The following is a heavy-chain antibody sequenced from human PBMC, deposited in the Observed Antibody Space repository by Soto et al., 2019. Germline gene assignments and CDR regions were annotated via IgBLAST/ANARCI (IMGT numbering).Heavy chain of an antibody. CDR3: TLTAPADSSGYYGNYYFDY. J-gene: IGHJ4*02. CDR1: GFTFSGSA. V-gene: IGHV3-73*01. CDR2: IRSKANSYAT. D-gene: IGHD3-22*01. Sequence: GSLRLSCAASGFTFSGSAMHWVRQASGKGLEWVGRIRSKANSYATAYAASVKGRFTISRDDSKNTAYLQMNSLKTEDTAVYYCTLTAPADSSGYYGNYYFDYWGQGTLVTVSS.